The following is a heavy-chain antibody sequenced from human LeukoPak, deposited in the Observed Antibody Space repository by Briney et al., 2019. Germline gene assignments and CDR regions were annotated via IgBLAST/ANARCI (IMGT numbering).Heavy chain of an antibody. CDR3: ARDPDGSGLNFGY. D-gene: IGHD3-10*01. J-gene: IGHJ4*02. CDR2: ISSSSSYI. V-gene: IGHV3-21*01. CDR1: GFTFSSYS. Sequence: KPGGSLRLSCAASGFTFSSYSMNWVRQAPGKGLEWVSSISSSSSYIYYADSVKGRFTISRDNAKNSLYLQMNSLRAEDTAVYYCARDPDGSGLNFGYWGQGTLVTVSS.